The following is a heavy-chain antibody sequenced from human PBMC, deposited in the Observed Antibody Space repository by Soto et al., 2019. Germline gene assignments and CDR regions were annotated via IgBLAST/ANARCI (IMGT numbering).Heavy chain of an antibody. D-gene: IGHD3-10*01. CDR1: GGSISSGGFS. Sequence: SETLSLTCAVSGGSISSGGFSWSWIRQPPGKGLEWIGYIFYSGTAYYNPSLKSRLTISVDTSKNQFSLKLSSVTAADTAVYYCARTDYGTAYFDPWGQGSLVTVSS. CDR2: IFYSGTA. J-gene: IGHJ5*02. V-gene: IGHV4-30-2*05. CDR3: ARTDYGTAYFDP.